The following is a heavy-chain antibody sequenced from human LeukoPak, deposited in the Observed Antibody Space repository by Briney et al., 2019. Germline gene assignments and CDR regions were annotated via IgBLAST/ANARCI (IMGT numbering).Heavy chain of an antibody. Sequence: SETLSLTCTVCGGSISSYYWSWIRQPPGKGLEWIGYIYYSGSTNYNPSLKSRVTISVDTSKNQFSLKLSSVTAADTAVYYCARGGGITIFGVVIDDWFDPWGQGTLVTVSS. CDR2: IYYSGST. CDR3: ARGGGITIFGVVIDDWFDP. CDR1: GGSISSYY. V-gene: IGHV4-59*01. J-gene: IGHJ5*02. D-gene: IGHD3-3*01.